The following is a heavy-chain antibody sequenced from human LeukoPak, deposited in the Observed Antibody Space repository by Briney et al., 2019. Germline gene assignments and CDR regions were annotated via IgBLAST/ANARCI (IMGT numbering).Heavy chain of an antibody. CDR2: ISWNSGSI. D-gene: IGHD3-22*01. V-gene: IGHV3-9*01. CDR1: GFTFDDYA. Sequence: PGGSLRLSCAASGFTFDDYAMHWVRQAPGKGLEWVSGISWNSGSIGYVDSVKGRFTISRDNAKNSLYLQMNSLRAEDTALYYCAKDRYYDSSGYLFDYWGQGTLVTVSS. J-gene: IGHJ4*02. CDR3: AKDRYYDSSGYLFDY.